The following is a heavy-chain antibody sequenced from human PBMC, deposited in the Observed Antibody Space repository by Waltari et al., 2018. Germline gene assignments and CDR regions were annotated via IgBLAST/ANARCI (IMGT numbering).Heavy chain of an antibody. CDR2: IYYSGST. CDR3: ARVGQLPGDAFDI. V-gene: IGHV4-39*07. D-gene: IGHD1-26*01. Sequence: QLQLQESGPGLVKPSETLSLTCTVSGGSLSSSSYYWGWLRQPPGKGLEWIGSIYYSGSTYYNPSLKSRVTISVDTSKNQFSLKLSSVTAADTAVYYCARVGQLPGDAFDIWGQGTMVTVSS. CDR1: GGSLSSSSYY. J-gene: IGHJ3*02.